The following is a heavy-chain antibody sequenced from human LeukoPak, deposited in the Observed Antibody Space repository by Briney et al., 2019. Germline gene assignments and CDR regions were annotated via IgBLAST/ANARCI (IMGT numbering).Heavy chain of an antibody. J-gene: IGHJ3*02. CDR3: ERWREWKDAFDI. V-gene: IGHV1-2*05. Sequence: ASLKVSCKASGYTFTGYYMHWVRQAPGQGLEWMGRINPKSGGTNYAQKLQGRVTMTRDTSISTAYIEMSRLRSDDTGVYYCERWREWKDAFDIWGQGTMVTVSS. CDR1: GYTFTGYY. D-gene: IGHD3-3*01. CDR2: INPKSGGT.